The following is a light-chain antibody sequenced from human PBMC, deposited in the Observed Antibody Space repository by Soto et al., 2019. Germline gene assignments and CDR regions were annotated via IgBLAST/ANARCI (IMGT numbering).Light chain of an antibody. Sequence: QSALTQPASVSGSPGQSITISCTGTSNDIGANDYVSWYQHHPGQAPKILIYDAANRTSGVSHRFSGSKSGNTASLTISGLQAEDEADYFCTSYTRTSTLVFGGGTKVTV. CDR1: SNDIGANDY. CDR2: DAA. J-gene: IGLJ2*01. CDR3: TSYTRTSTLV. V-gene: IGLV2-14*03.